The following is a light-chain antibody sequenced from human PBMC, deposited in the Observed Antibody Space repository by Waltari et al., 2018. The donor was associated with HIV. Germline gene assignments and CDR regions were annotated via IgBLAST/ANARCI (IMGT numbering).Light chain of an antibody. CDR2: KAS. Sequence: DVQMPQSPSTLSASVGDRLTITCLASQNINSLLAWIQHKPGKAPRLLIYKASTLESGVPSRFSGRGSGTEFTLTISSLQPDDFATYYCQQYNRYSAFGQGTKVEIK. CDR1: QNINSL. CDR3: QQYNRYSA. J-gene: IGKJ1*01. V-gene: IGKV1-5*03.